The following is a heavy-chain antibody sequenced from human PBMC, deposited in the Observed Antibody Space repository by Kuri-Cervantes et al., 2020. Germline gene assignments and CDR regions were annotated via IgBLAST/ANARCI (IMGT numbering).Heavy chain of an antibody. V-gene: IGHV4-39*07. CDR1: GGSIRSSSYY. Sequence: SETLSLTCTVSGGSIRSSSYYWGWIRQPPGKGLEWIGSIHYSGSTYYNPSLKSRVTISVDTSKNQFSLKLSSVTAADTAVYYCARTGYCSSTSCYVRAYYYYYMDVWGKGTTVTVSS. J-gene: IGHJ6*03. CDR3: ARTGYCSSTSCYVRAYYYYYMDV. CDR2: IHYSGST. D-gene: IGHD2-2*01.